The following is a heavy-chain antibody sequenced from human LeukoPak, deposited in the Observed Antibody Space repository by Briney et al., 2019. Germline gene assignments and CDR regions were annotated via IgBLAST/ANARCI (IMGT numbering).Heavy chain of an antibody. V-gene: IGHV4-34*01. CDR2: INHSGST. Sequence: SETLSLTCAVYGGSFSGYYWSWIRQPPGKGLEWIGEINHSGSTNYNPSLKRRVTISVDTSKNQFSLKLSSVTAADTAVYYCAREGVSYCSSTSCPLGYWGQGTLVTVSS. D-gene: IGHD2-2*01. J-gene: IGHJ4*02. CDR1: GGSFSGYY. CDR3: AREGVSYCSSTSCPLGY.